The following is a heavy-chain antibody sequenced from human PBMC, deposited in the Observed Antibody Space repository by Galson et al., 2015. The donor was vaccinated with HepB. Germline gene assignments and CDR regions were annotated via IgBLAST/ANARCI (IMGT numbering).Heavy chain of an antibody. D-gene: IGHD3-10*01. CDR1: GYTFTSCY. J-gene: IGHJ5*02. V-gene: IGHV1-46*04. CDR3: ARERITMVRGVNNWFDP. CDR2: INPSGGST. Sequence: SVKVSCKASGYTFTSCYMHWVRQAPGQGLEWMGIINPSGGSTSYAQKLQGRVTMTRDTSTSTVYMELSSLRSEDTAVYYCARERITMVRGVNNWFDPWGQGTLVTVSS.